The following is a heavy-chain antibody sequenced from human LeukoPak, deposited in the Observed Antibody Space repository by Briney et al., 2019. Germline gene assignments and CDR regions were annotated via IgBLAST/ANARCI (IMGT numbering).Heavy chain of an antibody. Sequence: SETLSLTCTVSGGSISSSSYYWGWIRQPPGKGLEWIGSIYFRGSTYYNPSLKSRVTISVYTSKNQFSLKLSSVTAADTAVYYCARLGYSSGNWFDPWGQGTLVTVSS. CDR1: GGSISSSSYY. J-gene: IGHJ5*02. D-gene: IGHD6-19*01. V-gene: IGHV4-39*01. CDR2: IYFRGST. CDR3: ARLGYSSGNWFDP.